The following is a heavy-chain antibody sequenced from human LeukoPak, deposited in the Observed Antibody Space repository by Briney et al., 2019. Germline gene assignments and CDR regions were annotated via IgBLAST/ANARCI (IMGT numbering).Heavy chain of an antibody. J-gene: IGHJ4*02. CDR2: ISGSGGST. V-gene: IGHV3-23*01. CDR1: GFTFSSYA. D-gene: IGHD6-6*01. Sequence: GGSLRLSCAASGFTFSSYAMSWVRQAPGKGPEWVSAISGSGGSTYYADSVKGRFTISRDNSKNTLYLQMNSLRAEDTAVYYCAKVSIAARITQYFDYWGQGTLVTVSS. CDR3: AKVSIAARITQYFDY.